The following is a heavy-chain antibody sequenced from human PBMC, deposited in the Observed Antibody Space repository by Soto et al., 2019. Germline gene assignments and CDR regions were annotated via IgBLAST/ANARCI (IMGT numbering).Heavy chain of an antibody. CDR2: LTPVGSAT. V-gene: IGHV3-7*01. D-gene: IGHD2-15*01. J-gene: IGHJ4*02. CDR1: GFTFSTYG. CDR3: ARGFDYSLDS. Sequence: GGSLRLSCGVSGFTFSTYGMLWGRQAPGKGLECVANLTPVGSATLFVDSIKGRFTISSDNVGDSLSLQMHSLRAEYPAVYYCARGFDYSLDSRGQGTVVTVSS.